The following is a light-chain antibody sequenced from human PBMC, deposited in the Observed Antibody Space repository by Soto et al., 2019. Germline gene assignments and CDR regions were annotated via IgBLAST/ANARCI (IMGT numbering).Light chain of an antibody. CDR2: WAS. CDR3: QQYYSTPHT. J-gene: IGKJ1*01. Sequence: DIVMTQSPDSLAVSLGERATIICKSSESVLYRSNNKNYLAWYQQKPGQPPKLLIYWASTRDAGVPERFSGSASGTVFTLTISSLQAEDVAVYYCQQYYSTPHTFGQGTKVEIK. V-gene: IGKV4-1*01. CDR1: ESVLYRSNNKNY.